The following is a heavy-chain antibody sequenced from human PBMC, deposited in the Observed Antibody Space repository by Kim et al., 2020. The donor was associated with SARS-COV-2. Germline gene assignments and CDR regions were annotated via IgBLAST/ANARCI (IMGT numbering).Heavy chain of an antibody. Sequence: LSLTCAASGFTFDDHAMQWVRQAPGKGLEWVSGISWNSGGRGYADSVKGRFTIFRDNAKNSLYLQMNSLRADDTALYYCAKKSRGYHGDAFDLWGQGTMVTVSS. CDR3: AKKSRGYHGDAFDL. CDR2: ISWNSGGR. D-gene: IGHD3-22*01. J-gene: IGHJ3*01. CDR1: GFTFDDHA. V-gene: IGHV3-9*01.